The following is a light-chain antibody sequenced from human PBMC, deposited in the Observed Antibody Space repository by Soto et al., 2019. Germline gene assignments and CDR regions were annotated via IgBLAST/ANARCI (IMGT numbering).Light chain of an antibody. CDR2: DAS. CDR3: QQYNSHWT. V-gene: IGKV1-5*01. Sequence: PSTLSTSIGDRVTITCRASQSISSWLAWYQQKPGKAPKLLIYDASSLESGVPSRFSGSGSGTEFTLTISSLQPDDFATYFCQQYNSHWTSGQGTKVDIK. CDR1: QSISSW. J-gene: IGKJ1*01.